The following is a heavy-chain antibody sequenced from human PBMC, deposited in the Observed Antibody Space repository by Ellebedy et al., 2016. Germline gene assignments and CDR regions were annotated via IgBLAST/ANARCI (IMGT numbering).Heavy chain of an antibody. Sequence: SVKVSCXASAGTFSIYGVRWVRQAPGQGLEWMGGITPVFGTANYAQKFQDRLKITADESTRTGYMELSSLSSEDTAVYYCATEQGMASGWFGGLHNWGQGTLVTVSS. J-gene: IGHJ4*02. CDR1: AGTFSIYG. CDR2: ITPVFGTA. V-gene: IGHV1-69*13. D-gene: IGHD3-10*01. CDR3: ATEQGMASGWFGGLHN.